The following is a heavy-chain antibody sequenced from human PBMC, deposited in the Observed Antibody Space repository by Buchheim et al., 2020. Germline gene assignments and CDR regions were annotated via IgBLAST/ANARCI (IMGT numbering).Heavy chain of an antibody. J-gene: IGHJ4*02. Sequence: QVQLQESGPGLVKPSQTLSLTCTVSGASISSDDYYWSWIRQPPGKGLEWIGYINYSGSTDYNPSLKRRVIISVDTSKNQFSLKLSSVTAADTAVYFCASTYDSSGNYYGELDSWGQGTL. CDR1: GASISSDDYY. CDR2: INYSGST. D-gene: IGHD3-22*01. V-gene: IGHV4-30-4*01. CDR3: ASTYDSSGNYYGELDS.